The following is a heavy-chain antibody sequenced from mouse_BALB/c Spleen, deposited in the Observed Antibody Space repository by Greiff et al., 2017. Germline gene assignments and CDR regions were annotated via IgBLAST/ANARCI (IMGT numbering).Heavy chain of an antibody. CDR1: GFTFSSYG. V-gene: IGHV5-6-3*01. Sequence: DVQLVESGGGLVQPGGSLKLSCAASGFTFSSYGMSWVRQTPDKRLELVATINSNGGSTYYPDSVKGRFTISRDNAKNTLYLQMSSLKSEDTAMYYCARVVTGSFDYWGQGTTLTVSS. D-gene: IGHD4-1*01. CDR2: INSNGGST. CDR3: ARVVTGSFDY. J-gene: IGHJ2*01.